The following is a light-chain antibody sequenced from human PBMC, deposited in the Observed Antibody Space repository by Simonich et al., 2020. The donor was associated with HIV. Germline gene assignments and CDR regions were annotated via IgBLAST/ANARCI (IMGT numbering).Light chain of an antibody. V-gene: IGLV2-23*01. J-gene: IGLJ3*02. Sequence: QSALTQPASVSGSPGQSITISCTGTSSDVGTYNLVSWYQQHPGKAPKLMIYEGSKRPSGVPDRFSGSKSGNTASLTISGLQAEDEADYYCCSYAGSYDWVFGGGTKLTVL. CDR1: SSDVGTYNL. CDR2: EGS. CDR3: CSYAGSYDWV.